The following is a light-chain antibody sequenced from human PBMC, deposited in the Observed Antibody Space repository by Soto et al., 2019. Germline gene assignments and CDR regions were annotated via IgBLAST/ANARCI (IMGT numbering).Light chain of an antibody. Sequence: QSVLTQPASVSGSPGQSITISCTGTSGDIGSYNRVSWYQQHPGKAPKLIIYEVTERPSGVSNRFSGSKSGNTASLTISGLQAEDEAQYCRSSYTNINESACVFGTGTKLTVL. CDR2: EVT. J-gene: IGLJ1*01. V-gene: IGLV2-14*01. CDR1: SGDIGSYNR. CDR3: SSYTNINESACV.